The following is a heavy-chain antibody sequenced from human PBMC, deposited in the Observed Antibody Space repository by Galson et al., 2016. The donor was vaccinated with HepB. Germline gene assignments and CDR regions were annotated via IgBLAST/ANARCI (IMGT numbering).Heavy chain of an antibody. CDR3: VRAWSGSSPDY. J-gene: IGHJ4*02. CDR1: GFSFTTYY. Sequence: SLRLSCAASGFSFTTYYMDWVRQAPGKRLEYVSRISNNGGAKYHADSVKGRFTISRDNSKNTVDLHMSSLRPEDTAVYYCVRAWSGSSPDYWGQGTQVTVSS. CDR2: ISNNGGAK. V-gene: IGHV3-64D*09. D-gene: IGHD1-26*01.